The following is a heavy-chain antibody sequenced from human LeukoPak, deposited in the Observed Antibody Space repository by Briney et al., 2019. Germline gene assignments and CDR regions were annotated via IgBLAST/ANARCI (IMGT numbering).Heavy chain of an antibody. CDR2: INHSGST. CDR1: GGSYSGYY. CDR3: ATTGYGSGSYTVY. D-gene: IGHD3-10*01. J-gene: IGHJ4*02. V-gene: IGHV4-34*01. Sequence: SETLSLTCAVYGGSYSGYYWSWIRQPPGKGLEWIGEINHSGSTNYNPSLKSRVTISVDTSKNQFSLKLSSVTAAGTAVYYCATTGYGSGSYTVYWGQGTLVTVSS.